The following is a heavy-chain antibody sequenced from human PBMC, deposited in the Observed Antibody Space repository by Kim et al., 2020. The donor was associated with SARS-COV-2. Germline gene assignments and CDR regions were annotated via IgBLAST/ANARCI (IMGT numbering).Heavy chain of an antibody. J-gene: IGHJ4*02. CDR2: IKPDGSEK. CDR3: ASITWSQGDH. V-gene: IGHV3-7*01. Sequence: GGSLRLSCVVTGLTFSEDWMSWIRQAPGKGLEWVSHIKPDGSEKLYVDSVKGRFTISRDNAKRSLYLQMSSLRGEDTAVYYCASITWSQGDHWGQGTLVSASS. CDR1: GLTFSEDW. D-gene: IGHD3-10*01.